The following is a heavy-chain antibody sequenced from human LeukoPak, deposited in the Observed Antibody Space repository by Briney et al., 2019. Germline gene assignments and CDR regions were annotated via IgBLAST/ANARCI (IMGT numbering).Heavy chain of an antibody. CDR2: IRYDGSNK. J-gene: IGHJ4*02. V-gene: IGHV3-30*02. CDR3: AKDRGVSAGLDY. D-gene: IGHD3-10*01. Sequence: PGGSLRLSCAASAFTFNNYGMHWVRQAPGKGLEWVAFIRYDGSNKYYADSVKGRFTISRDNSKNTLYLQMNSLRVEDTAVFYCAKDRGVSAGLDYWGQGTLLTVSS. CDR1: AFTFNNYG.